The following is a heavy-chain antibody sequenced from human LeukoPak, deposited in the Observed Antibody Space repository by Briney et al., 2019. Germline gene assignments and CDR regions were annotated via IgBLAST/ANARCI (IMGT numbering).Heavy chain of an antibody. CDR2: IIQDGSEK. CDR3: ARDSPGIMIFGVVTPN. D-gene: IGHD3-3*01. CDR1: GFTFSSFW. Sequence: GGSLRLSCAASGFTFSSFWMSWVRQAPGKGPEWVAKIIQDGSEKYYVDSVKGRFTISRDNAKNSLYLQMNSLRAEDTAVYYCARDSPGIMIFGVVTPNGGQGTLVTVSS. J-gene: IGHJ4*02. V-gene: IGHV3-7*05.